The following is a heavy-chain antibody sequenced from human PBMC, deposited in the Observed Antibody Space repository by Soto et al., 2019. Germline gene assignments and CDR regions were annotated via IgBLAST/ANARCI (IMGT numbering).Heavy chain of an antibody. Sequence: QVQLQQWGAGLLKPSETLSLTCAVYGGSFSGYYWSWIRQPPGKGLEWIGEINHSGSTNYNPSLTTRFTISVHTSQHQFALTPSPVTAADTAVYYCARVTGRYYSGMDVWGQGTTVTVSS. J-gene: IGHJ6*02. V-gene: IGHV4-34*01. CDR1: GGSFSGYY. CDR3: ARVTGRYYSGMDV. CDR2: INHSGST.